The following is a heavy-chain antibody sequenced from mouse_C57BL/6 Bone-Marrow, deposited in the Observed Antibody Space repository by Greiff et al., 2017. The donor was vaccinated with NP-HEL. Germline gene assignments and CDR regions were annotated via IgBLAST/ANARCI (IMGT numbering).Heavy chain of an antibody. CDR3: AGEYGNYDFDV. J-gene: IGHJ1*03. D-gene: IGHD2-1*01. CDR2: IHPNSGST. V-gene: IGHV1-64*01. CDR1: GYTFTSYW. Sequence: QVQLQQPGAELVKPGASVKLSCKASGYTFTSYWMHWVKQRPGQGLEWIGMIHPNSGSTNYNEKFKSKATLTVDKSSSTAYMQLSSLTSEDSAVYYCAGEYGNYDFDVWGTGTTVTVSS.